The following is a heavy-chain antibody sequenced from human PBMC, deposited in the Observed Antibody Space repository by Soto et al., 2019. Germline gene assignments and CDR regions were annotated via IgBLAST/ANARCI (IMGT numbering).Heavy chain of an antibody. D-gene: IGHD3-3*01. CDR3: ASHYDMWSGYLSPVDY. CDR2: IDTSGTKI. J-gene: IGHJ4*02. V-gene: IGHV3-11*01. CDR1: GYTFSDYY. Sequence: PGGSLRLSCAASGYTFSDYYMSWIRQAQGKGLEWISYIDTSGTKIYYADSVKDRFTITRDNAKKSLYLEMNSLRDEDTAGYYCASHYDMWSGYLSPVDYWGQGTLVTVSS.